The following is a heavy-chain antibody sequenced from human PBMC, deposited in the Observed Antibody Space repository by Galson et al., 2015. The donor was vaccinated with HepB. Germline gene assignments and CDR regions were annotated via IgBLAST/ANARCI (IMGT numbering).Heavy chain of an antibody. CDR1: GFTFSSYA. J-gene: IGHJ6*02. CDR3: AKPPPVKEYYYYYYGMDV. CDR2: ISGSGGST. Sequence: SLRLSCAASGFTFSSYAMSWVRQAPGKGLEWVSAISGSGGSTYYADSVKGRFTISRDNSKNTLYLQMNSLRAEDTAVYYCAKPPPVKEYYYYYYGMDVWGQGTTVTVSS. V-gene: IGHV3-23*01.